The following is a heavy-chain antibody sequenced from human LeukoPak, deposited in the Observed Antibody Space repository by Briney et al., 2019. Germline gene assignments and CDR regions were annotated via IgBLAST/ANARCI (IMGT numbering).Heavy chain of an antibody. CDR3: ARDMFSGRGGTGCFVP. Sequence: ASVKVSCKASGYTFTSYYMYWVRQAPGQGLEWMGRINPNSGGTSYAQKFQGRVNMTRDTSISTAYMELSRLGSDDTAVYCCARDMFSGRGGTGCFVPWGQGTPVTVSS. V-gene: IGHV1-2*02. CDR1: GYTFTSYY. CDR2: INPNSGGT. J-gene: IGHJ5*02. D-gene: IGHD3-10*02.